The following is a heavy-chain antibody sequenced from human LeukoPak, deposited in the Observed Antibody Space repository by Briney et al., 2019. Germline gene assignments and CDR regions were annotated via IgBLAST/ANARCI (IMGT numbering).Heavy chain of an antibody. CDR2: INSDGSST. CDR1: GFTFSSYW. J-gene: IGHJ6*03. CDR3: ARFDHPYDYWLPSYYYYMDV. Sequence: PGGSLRLSCAASGFTFSSYWMHWVRRAPGKGLVWVSRINSDGSSTSYADSVKGRFTISRDNAKNTLYLQMNSLRAEDTAVYYCARFDHPYDYWLPSYYYYMDVWGKGTTVTVSS. D-gene: IGHD3-9*01. V-gene: IGHV3-74*01.